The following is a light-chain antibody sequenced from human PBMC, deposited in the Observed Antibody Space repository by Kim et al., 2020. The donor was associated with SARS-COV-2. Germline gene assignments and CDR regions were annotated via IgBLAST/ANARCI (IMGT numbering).Light chain of an antibody. CDR2: GAS. CDR1: QSFSSSY. J-gene: IGKJ1*01. Sequence: GEKATLSFRASQSFSSSYLGWYQQKPGQAPRLRICGASSRATGIPDRFSGSGSGTDFTLTISRLEPEDFAVYYCQQYGSSRWTFGQGTKVDIK. CDR3: QQYGSSRWT. V-gene: IGKV3-20*01.